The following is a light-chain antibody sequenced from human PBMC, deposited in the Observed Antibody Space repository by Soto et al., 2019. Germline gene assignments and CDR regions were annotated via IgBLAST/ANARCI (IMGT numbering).Light chain of an antibody. J-gene: IGLJ1*01. V-gene: IGLV2-11*01. CDR3: CSYAGRYTYV. CDR2: DVR. CDR1: SSDVGGYNS. Sequence: QSALTQPRSVSGSPGQSVTISCTGTSSDVGGYNSVSWYQHHPGKAPKLMIYDVRKRPSGVPDRFSGSKSDNTASLTISGLQAEYEADYYCCSYAGRYTYVFGTGTKLTVL.